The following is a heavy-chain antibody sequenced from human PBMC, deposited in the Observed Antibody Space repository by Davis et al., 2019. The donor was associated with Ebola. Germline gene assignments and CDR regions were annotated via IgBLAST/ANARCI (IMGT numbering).Heavy chain of an antibody. CDR3: ERQVRAARYYGMDV. V-gene: IGHV4-39*01. CDR2: VYYSGST. J-gene: IGHJ6*02. Sequence: MPSETLSLTCTVSGGSISSTAYLWGWIRQPPGKAPEWLGSVYYSGSTSYNPSLRSRVTISADTSKNQLSLRLNSVTAADTAVYYCERQVRAARYYGMDVWGQGTTVTVSS. D-gene: IGHD6-6*01. CDR1: GGSISSTAYL.